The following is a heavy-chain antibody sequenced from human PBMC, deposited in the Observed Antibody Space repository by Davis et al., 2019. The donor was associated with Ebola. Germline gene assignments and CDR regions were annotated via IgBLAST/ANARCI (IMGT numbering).Heavy chain of an antibody. D-gene: IGHD2-15*01. V-gene: IGHV3-53*04. J-gene: IGHJ3*02. Sequence: GESLKISCAASGFTVSSNYMSWVRQAPGKGLEWVSVIYRGGSTYYADSVKGRFTISRHNSKNTLYLQMNSLRAEDTAVYYCARGHILSDAFDIWGQGTMVTVSS. CDR1: GFTVSSNY. CDR3: ARGHILSDAFDI. CDR2: IYRGGST.